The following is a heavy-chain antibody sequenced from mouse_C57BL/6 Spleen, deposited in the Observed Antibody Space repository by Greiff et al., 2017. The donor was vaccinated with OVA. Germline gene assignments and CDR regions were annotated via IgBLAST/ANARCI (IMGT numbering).Heavy chain of an antibody. CDR2: IWTGGGT. CDR1: GFSFTSYA. D-gene: IGHD2-4*01. V-gene: IGHV2-9-1*01. CDR3: ARAPYDYDGDYFDY. J-gene: IGHJ2*01. Sequence: QVQLKQSGPGLVAPSQSLSISCTVSGFSFTSYAISWVRQPPGQGLEWLGVIWTGGGTNYNSAIKTRMSIIKDNTKSQVFLKMNSLKTDDTAMYYCARAPYDYDGDYFDYWGQGTTLTVSA.